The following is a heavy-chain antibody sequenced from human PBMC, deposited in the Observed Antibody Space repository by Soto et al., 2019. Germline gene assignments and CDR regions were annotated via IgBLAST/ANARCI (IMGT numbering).Heavy chain of an antibody. Sequence: PGESLKISCKGSGYSFTSYWISWVRQMPGKGLEWMGRIDPSDSYTNYSPSFQGHVTISADKSISTAYLQWSSLKASDTAMYYCARHNSSTSTIRYYYGMDVWGQGTTVTVSS. V-gene: IGHV5-10-1*01. D-gene: IGHD2-2*01. J-gene: IGHJ6*02. CDR1: GYSFTSYW. CDR2: IDPSDSYT. CDR3: ARHNSSTSTIRYYYGMDV.